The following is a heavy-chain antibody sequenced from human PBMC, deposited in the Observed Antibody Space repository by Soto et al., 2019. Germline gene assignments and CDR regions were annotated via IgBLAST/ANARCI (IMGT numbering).Heavy chain of an antibody. J-gene: IGHJ1*01. D-gene: IGHD3-22*01. CDR1: GCSISSTTYH. Sequence: PSETLSLTCAVSGCSISSTTYHCAWFRQPPGKGLEWVATIYYSGATYYNPSLKSRLTISIDTSKNQFSLRLSSVTAADTAMYYCARYYDTSNRPYFHHWGQGTRVT. CDR3: ARYYDTSNRPYFHH. V-gene: IGHV4-39*01. CDR2: IYYSGAT.